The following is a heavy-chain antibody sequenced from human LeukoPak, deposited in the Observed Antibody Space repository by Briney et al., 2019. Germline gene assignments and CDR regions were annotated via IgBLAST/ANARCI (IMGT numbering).Heavy chain of an antibody. CDR2: INHSGST. J-gene: IGHJ3*02. CDR3: AREASYESGAFDI. D-gene: IGHD3-3*01. Sequence: SETLSLTCAVYGGSFSGYYWSWIRQPPGKGLEWIGEINHSGSTNYNPSLKSRVTISVDTSKNQFSLKLSSVTAADTAVYYCAREASYESGAFDIWGQGTMVTVSS. V-gene: IGHV4-34*01. CDR1: GGSFSGYY.